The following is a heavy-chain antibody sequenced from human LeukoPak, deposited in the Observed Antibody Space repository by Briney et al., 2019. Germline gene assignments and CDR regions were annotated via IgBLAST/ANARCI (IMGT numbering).Heavy chain of an antibody. CDR1: GGSISSYY. CDR3: ARDRYSYGYESDYYYYYMDV. Sequence: SETLSLTCTVSGGSISSYYWSWIRQPAGKGLEWIGRIYTSGSTNYNPSLKSRVTMSVDTSKNQFSLKLSSVTAADTAVYYCARDRYSYGYESDYYYYYMDVWGKGTTVTISS. CDR2: IYTSGST. J-gene: IGHJ6*03. V-gene: IGHV4-4*07. D-gene: IGHD5-18*01.